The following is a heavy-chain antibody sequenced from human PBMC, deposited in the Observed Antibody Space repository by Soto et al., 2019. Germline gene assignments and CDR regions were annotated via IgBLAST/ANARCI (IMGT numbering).Heavy chain of an antibody. Sequence: QVQLVESGGGVVQPGRSLRLSCAASGFTFSSYAMHWVRQAPGKGLEWVAVISYDGSNKYYADSVKGRFTISRDNSKNKLYLQMNSLRAEDTAVYYCARDLFRDIVVVPAAMARTGYWGQGTLVTVSS. J-gene: IGHJ4*02. CDR2: ISYDGSNK. D-gene: IGHD2-2*01. CDR3: ARDLFRDIVVVPAAMARTGY. V-gene: IGHV3-30-3*01. CDR1: GFTFSSYA.